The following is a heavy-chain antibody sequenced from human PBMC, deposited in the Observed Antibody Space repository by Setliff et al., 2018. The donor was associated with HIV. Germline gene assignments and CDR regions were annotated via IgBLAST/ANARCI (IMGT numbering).Heavy chain of an antibody. J-gene: IGHJ4*02. D-gene: IGHD2-21*01. Sequence: SVKVSCKASGSTLTSYAINWVRQAPGQGLEWMGGIIPIFSTSNYAQRFQGRVTITADESTSTAYMELYNLRSEDTAMYYCTRGRGIIGALVYWGQGTLVTVSS. CDR1: GSTLTSYA. CDR2: IIPIFSTS. CDR3: TRGRGIIGALVY. V-gene: IGHV1-69*13.